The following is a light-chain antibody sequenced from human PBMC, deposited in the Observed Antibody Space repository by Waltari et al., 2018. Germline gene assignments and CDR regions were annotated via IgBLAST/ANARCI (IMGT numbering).Light chain of an antibody. J-gene: IGKJ1*01. CDR1: QNVSSW. Sequence: DIQMTQSPATLSASVGDRVTITCRASQNVSSWLAWYQLKPGKAPILLIYETSTSQSGVPSRFSGSGSGTEFTLTISSLQPDDFAAYFCQQYNTYWAFGQGTKVEIK. CDR2: ETS. V-gene: IGKV1-5*03. CDR3: QQYNTYWA.